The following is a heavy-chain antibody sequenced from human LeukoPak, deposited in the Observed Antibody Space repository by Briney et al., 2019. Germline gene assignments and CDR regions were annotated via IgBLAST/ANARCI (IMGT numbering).Heavy chain of an antibody. D-gene: IGHD5-18*01. CDR3: ARATSSRDHTAGY. Sequence: ASVKVSCKASGYTFTSYGISWVRQAPGQGLEWMGWMNPNSGNTGYPQKFQGRVTMTRNTSISTSYMELSSLRSEDTAVYYCARATSSRDHTAGYWGQGTLVTVSS. V-gene: IGHV1-8*02. CDR2: MNPNSGNT. CDR1: GYTFTSYG. J-gene: IGHJ4*02.